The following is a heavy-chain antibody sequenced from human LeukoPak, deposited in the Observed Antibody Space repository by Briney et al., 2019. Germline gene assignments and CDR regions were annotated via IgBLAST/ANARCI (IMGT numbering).Heavy chain of an antibody. D-gene: IGHD3-3*01. CDR2: VKQDVNVK. Sequence: GGSLRLSCAASGFTFSNYWMNWVRQAPGKGPEWVASVKQDVNVKTYADSVMGRFTISRDNAKNSVYLQMDSLRAEDTAVYYCARNYDFWSGYYTGVTVVFDYWGQGTLVTVSS. CDR1: GFTFSNYW. V-gene: IGHV3-7*01. J-gene: IGHJ4*02. CDR3: ARNYDFWSGYYTGVTVVFDY.